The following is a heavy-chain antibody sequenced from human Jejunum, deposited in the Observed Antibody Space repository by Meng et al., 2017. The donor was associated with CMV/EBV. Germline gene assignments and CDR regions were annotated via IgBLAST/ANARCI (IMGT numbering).Heavy chain of an antibody. V-gene: IGHV4-34*12. J-gene: IGHJ4*02. Sequence: CSRQHKGRGVEYIGTLIDGGRTMYRTSMTSRVSIAVDTSENQFSRKVSSVTTADTAIYYCTRWQRFTSGYYFDYWGLGTLVTVSS. CDR2: LIDGGRT. CDR3: TRWQRFTSGYYFDY. D-gene: IGHD3-22*01.